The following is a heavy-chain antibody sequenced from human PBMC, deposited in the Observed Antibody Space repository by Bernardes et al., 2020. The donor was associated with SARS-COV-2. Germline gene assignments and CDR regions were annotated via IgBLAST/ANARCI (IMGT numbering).Heavy chain of an antibody. D-gene: IGHD6-19*01. J-gene: IGHJ4*02. CDR2: ICGSSGRT. CDR3: AKGCSGWDH. CDR1: GFTFSSSD. V-gene: IGHV3-23*01. Sequence: GGSLRLSCAASGFTFSSSDMSWVRQAPGKGLEWVSSICGSSGRTDYADPVKGRLTISRDNSKNTLYLQMNSLRAEDTAVYYCAKGCSGWDHWGQGSLVTVSS.